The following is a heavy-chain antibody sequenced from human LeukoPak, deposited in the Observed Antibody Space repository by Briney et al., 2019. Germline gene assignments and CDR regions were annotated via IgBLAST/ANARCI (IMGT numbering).Heavy chain of an antibody. CDR3: ASTAKSGSDY. Sequence: SETLSLTCTVSGGSISSYYWSWIRQPPGKGLEWIGYIYYSGSTSYNPSLKSRVTISVDTSKNQFSLKLSSVTAADTAAYYCASTAKSGSDYWGQGTLVTVSS. CDR2: IYYSGST. V-gene: IGHV4-59*01. CDR1: GGSISSYY. J-gene: IGHJ4*02. D-gene: IGHD3-10*01.